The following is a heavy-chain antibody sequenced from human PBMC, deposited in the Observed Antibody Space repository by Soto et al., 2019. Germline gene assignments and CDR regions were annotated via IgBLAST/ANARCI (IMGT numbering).Heavy chain of an antibody. V-gene: IGHV1-24*01. CDR3: AGGKVTMVRGVIITSYYYMDV. CDR1: GYTLTELS. J-gene: IGHJ6*03. CDR2: FDPEDGET. Sequence: ASVKVSCKVSGYTLTELSMHWVRQAPGKGLEWMGGFDPEDGETIYAQKFQGRVTMTEDTSTDTAYTELSSLRSEDKAVYYCAGGKVTMVRGVIITSYYYMDVWGKGTTVTVSS. D-gene: IGHD3-10*01.